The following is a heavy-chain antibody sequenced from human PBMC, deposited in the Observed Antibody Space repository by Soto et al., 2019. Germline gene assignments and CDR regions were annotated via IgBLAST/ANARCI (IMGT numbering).Heavy chain of an antibody. CDR2: IIPIFGTA. CDR1: GGTFSSYA. Sequence: QVQLVQSGAEVKKPGSSVKVSCKASGGTFSSYAISWVRQAPGQELEWMGGIIPIFGTANYAQKFQGRVTITADESTSTAYMELSSLRSEDTAVYYCARDTYYYDSSGYPGDLGYWGQGTLVTVSS. CDR3: ARDTYYYDSSGYPGDLGY. D-gene: IGHD3-22*01. J-gene: IGHJ4*02. V-gene: IGHV1-69*01.